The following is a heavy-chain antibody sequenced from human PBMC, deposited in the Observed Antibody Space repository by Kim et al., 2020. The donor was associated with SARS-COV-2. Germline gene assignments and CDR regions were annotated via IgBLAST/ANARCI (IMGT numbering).Heavy chain of an antibody. Sequence: SETLSLTCAVYGGSFSGYYWSWIRQPPGKGLEWIGEINHSGSTNYNPSLKSRVTISVDTSKNQFSLKLSSVTAADTAVYYCARDRGYAAFDIWGQGTMVT. CDR1: GGSFSGYY. CDR2: INHSGST. D-gene: IGHD5-18*01. J-gene: IGHJ3*02. CDR3: ARDRGYAAFDI. V-gene: IGHV4-34*01.